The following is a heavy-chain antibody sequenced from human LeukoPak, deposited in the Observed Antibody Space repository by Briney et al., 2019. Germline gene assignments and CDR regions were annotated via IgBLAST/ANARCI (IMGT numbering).Heavy chain of an antibody. CDR3: ARVTAYSEQAYSYGYYFDY. J-gene: IGHJ4*02. CDR2: IYPGDSDT. Sequence: GEPLKISCKGSGYSFTSYWIGWVRQMPGKGPEWMGIIYPGDSDTRYSPSFQGQVTISADKSISTAYLQWSSLKASDTAMYYCARVTAYSEQAYSYGYYFDYWGQGTLVTVSS. V-gene: IGHV5-51*01. D-gene: IGHD5-18*01. CDR1: GYSFTSYW.